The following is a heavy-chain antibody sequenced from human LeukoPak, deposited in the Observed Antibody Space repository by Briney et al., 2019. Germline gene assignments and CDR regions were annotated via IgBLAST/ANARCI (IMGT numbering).Heavy chain of an antibody. Sequence: GESLKISCQGSGYSSTRFWIGWVRQMPGKGLEWMGIIFPDDSDTRYSPYLDGQVSISVYKSTTTAYLQWSSLKASDTATYYCARHGHCTNGVCYSNYYYYMDVWGKGTTVTVSS. V-gene: IGHV5-51*01. J-gene: IGHJ6*03. CDR1: GYSSTRFW. D-gene: IGHD2-8*01. CDR3: ARHGHCTNGVCYSNYYYYMDV. CDR2: IFPDDSDT.